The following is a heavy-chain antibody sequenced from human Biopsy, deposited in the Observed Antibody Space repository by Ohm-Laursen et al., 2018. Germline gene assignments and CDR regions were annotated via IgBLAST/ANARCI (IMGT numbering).Heavy chain of an antibody. CDR3: ARPTNARAGGAPFDI. CDR1: GFSFCSNG. Sequence: SLRLSCTASGFSFCSNGMHWVRQAPGKGLEWVAVLWYDGTNKYYADSVKGRFTISSNNSKNTLYLLMNSQIAEDTAMYYCARPTNARAGGAPFDIWGQGTMVTVSS. V-gene: IGHV3-33*01. D-gene: IGHD4-23*01. J-gene: IGHJ3*02. CDR2: LWYDGTNK.